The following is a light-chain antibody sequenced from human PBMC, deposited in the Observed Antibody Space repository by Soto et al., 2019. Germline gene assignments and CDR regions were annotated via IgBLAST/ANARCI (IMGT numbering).Light chain of an antibody. CDR3: QQFNSYPLT. CDR2: DAS. J-gene: IGKJ4*01. CDR1: PGISNT. V-gene: IGKV1-13*02. Sequence: IQLTQSPSSLSASVGDRVTITCRASPGISNTLTWYQKTQGKPPKLRIYDASSVESGAPSRFSGSGSGTDFSRTISSLPPYEFETYDWQQFNSYPLTCGVGTEV.